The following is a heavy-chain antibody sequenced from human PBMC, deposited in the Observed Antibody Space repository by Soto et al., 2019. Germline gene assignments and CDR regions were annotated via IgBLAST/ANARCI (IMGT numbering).Heavy chain of an antibody. CDR3: ARGYCSGGSCYSGHWFDP. D-gene: IGHD2-15*01. V-gene: IGHV3-72*01. Sequence: GGSLRLSCAASGFTFSDHYMDWVRQAPGKGLEWVGRTRNKANSYTTEYAASVKGRFTISRDDSKNSLYLQMNSLKTEDTAVYCCARGYCSGGSCYSGHWFDPWGQGTLVTVSS. J-gene: IGHJ5*02. CDR2: TRNKANSYTT. CDR1: GFTFSDHY.